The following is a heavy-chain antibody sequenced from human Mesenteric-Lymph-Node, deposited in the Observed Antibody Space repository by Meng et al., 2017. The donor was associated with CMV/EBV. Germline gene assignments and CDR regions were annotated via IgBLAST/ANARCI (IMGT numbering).Heavy chain of an antibody. CDR3: ARGLRSGGYWFDP. J-gene: IGHJ5*02. CDR1: GGSFSGYY. V-gene: IGHV4-34*01. Sequence: CAVYGGSFSGYYWRWLRQPPGKGLEWIGEINHSGSTNYNPSLKSRVTISVDTSKNQFSLKLSSVTAADTAVYYCARGLRSGGYWFDPWGQGTLVTVSS. D-gene: IGHD3-10*01. CDR2: INHSGST.